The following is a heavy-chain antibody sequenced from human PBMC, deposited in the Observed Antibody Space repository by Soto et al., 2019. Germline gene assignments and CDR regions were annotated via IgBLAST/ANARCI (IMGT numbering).Heavy chain of an antibody. J-gene: IGHJ4*02. CDR3: ASLGGLRYNWKCDDY. Sequence: QVQLQESGPGLVKPSETLSLTCTVSGGSVSSGSYYWSWIRQPPGKGLEWIGYIYYSGSTNYNPPHKSRVHISGAAYKHQFSLKLSSVTAADTAVYYCASLGGLRYNWKCDDYWGQGTLVTVSS. CDR2: IYYSGST. D-gene: IGHD1-20*01. V-gene: IGHV4-61*01. CDR1: GGSVSSGSYY.